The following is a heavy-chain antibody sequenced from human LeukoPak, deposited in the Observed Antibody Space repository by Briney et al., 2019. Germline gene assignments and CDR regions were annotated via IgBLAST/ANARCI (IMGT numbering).Heavy chain of an antibody. D-gene: IGHD3-22*01. CDR2: INHSGST. CDR3: ARGNYYDSSGYIDY. CDR1: GGSFSGYY. J-gene: IGHJ4*02. V-gene: IGHV4-34*01. Sequence: SETLSLTCAVYGGSFSGYYWSWIRQPPGKGLEWIGEINHSGSTNYNPSLKSRVTISVDTSKNQFSLKLSSVTAADTAVYYCARGNYYDSSGYIDYWGQGTLVTVSS.